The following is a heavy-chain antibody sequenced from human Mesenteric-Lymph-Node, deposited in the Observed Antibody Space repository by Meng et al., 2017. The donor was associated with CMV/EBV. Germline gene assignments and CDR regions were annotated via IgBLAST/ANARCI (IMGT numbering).Heavy chain of an antibody. CDR1: GFTLSSYD. V-gene: IGHV3-48*04. CDR2: ISTQSLTT. CDR3: GRERWGLGDY. J-gene: IGHJ4*02. Sequence: GESLKISCVASGFTLSSYDMHWVRQAPGKGLEWISHISTQSLTTVYADSVKGRFNISRDNAKNTVYLQMNSLRVEDTAVYYCGRERWGLGDYWGQGTVVTVSS. D-gene: IGHD2-21*02.